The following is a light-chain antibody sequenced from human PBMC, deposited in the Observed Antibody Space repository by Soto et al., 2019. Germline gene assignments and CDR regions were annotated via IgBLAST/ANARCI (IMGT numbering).Light chain of an antibody. CDR2: GAS. Sequence: EIVLTQSPGTLSLSPGERATLSCRASQSVSSVYLAWYQQKPGQAARLLIYGASTRATGIPDRFSGSGSGADFTLTISRLEPEDFAVYYCQQYDISPWTFGQGTRVEI. CDR1: QSVSSVY. CDR3: QQYDISPWT. V-gene: IGKV3-20*01. J-gene: IGKJ1*01.